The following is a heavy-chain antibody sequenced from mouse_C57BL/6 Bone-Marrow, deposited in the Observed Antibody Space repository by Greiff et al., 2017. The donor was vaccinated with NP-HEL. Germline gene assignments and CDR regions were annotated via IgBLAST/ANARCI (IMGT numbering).Heavy chain of an antibody. Sequence: GGGLVQPKGSLKLSCAASGFSFNTYAMNWVRQAPGKGLEWVARIRSKSNNYATYYADSVKDRFTISRDDSESMLYLQMNNLKTEDTAMYYCVSRWFAYWGQGTLVTVSA. J-gene: IGHJ3*01. CDR3: VSRWFAY. CDR2: IRSKSNNYAT. V-gene: IGHV10-1*01. CDR1: GFSFNTYA.